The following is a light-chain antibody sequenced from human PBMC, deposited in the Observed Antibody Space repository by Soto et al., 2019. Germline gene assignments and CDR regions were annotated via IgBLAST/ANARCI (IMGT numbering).Light chain of an antibody. CDR3: SSYTRPPTRV. CDR2: EVS. J-gene: IGLJ1*01. V-gene: IGLV2-14*03. Sequence: QSVLTQPASVSGSPGQSITISCTGTSSDVGGYNYVSWYQQHPGKGPKLMIYEVSNRPSGVSNRFSGSKSGNTATLTISGLQAEDEADYYCSSYTRPPTRVFGTGTTVPVL. CDR1: SSDVGGYNY.